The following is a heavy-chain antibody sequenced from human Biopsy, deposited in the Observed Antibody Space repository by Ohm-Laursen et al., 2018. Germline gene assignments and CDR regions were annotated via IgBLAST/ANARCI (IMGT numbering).Heavy chain of an antibody. Sequence: SDTLSLTCAVSGGSISSYYWTWIRQPPGKGLEWIGDVYYSGSTNRNPSLKSRVTISVDTSKNQFSLKLNSVTAADTAVYYCARDYDTSGYYYVSWGQGTLVTVSS. D-gene: IGHD3-22*01. CDR2: VYYSGST. J-gene: IGHJ5*02. V-gene: IGHV4-59*08. CDR3: ARDYDTSGYYYVS. CDR1: GGSISSYY.